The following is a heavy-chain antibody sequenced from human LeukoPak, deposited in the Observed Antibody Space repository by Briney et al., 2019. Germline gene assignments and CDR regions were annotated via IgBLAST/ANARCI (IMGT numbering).Heavy chain of an antibody. CDR2: IYTSGST. D-gene: IGHD6-13*01. CDR1: GGSISRGSYY. Sequence: SQTLSLTCTVSGGSISRGSYYWSWIRQPAGTGLEWIGRIYTSGSTNYNPSLKSRVTISVDTSKNQFSLKLSSVTAADTAVYYCARDTAAATYYYYGMDVWGQGTTVTVSS. CDR3: ARDTAAATYYYYGMDV. V-gene: IGHV4-61*02. J-gene: IGHJ6*02.